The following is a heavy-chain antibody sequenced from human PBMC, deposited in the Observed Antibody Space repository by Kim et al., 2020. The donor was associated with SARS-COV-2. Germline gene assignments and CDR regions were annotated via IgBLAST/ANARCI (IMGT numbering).Heavy chain of an antibody. CDR1: GFTFSAYD. CDR2: ITKSSTTI. V-gene: IGHV3-23*05. Sequence: GGSLRLSCATSGFTFSAYDMNWVRQAPGKGLEWLSFITKSSTTIYYADSVKGRFTISRDNSKNTLYLQMNSLRAEDTAVYYCAKYWLEAAGTVYYYYGMDVWGQGTTVTVSS. D-gene: IGHD6-13*01. J-gene: IGHJ6*02. CDR3: AKYWLEAAGTVYYYYGMDV.